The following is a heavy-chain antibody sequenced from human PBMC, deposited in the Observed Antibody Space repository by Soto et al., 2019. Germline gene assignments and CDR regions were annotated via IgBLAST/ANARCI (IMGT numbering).Heavy chain of an antibody. J-gene: IGHJ4*02. Sequence: EVQLLESGGDLVQPGGSLRLSCAASGFTFSTYAMSWVRQAPGKGLDWVSTINTNGDTAYYSASVKGRFTISRDNSKDTRFLQMNSLRAEEPALYFWVLTARFTGSYWGQGTLVTVSS. CDR3: VLTARFTGSY. D-gene: IGHD1-26*01. CDR2: INTNGDTA. V-gene: IGHV3-23*01. CDR1: GFTFSTYA.